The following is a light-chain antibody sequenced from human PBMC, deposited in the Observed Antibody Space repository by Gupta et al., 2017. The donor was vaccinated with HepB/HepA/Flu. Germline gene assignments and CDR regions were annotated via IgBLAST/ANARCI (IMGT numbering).Light chain of an antibody. CDR1: QSISSW. CDR2: KAS. Sequence: DIQMTQSPSTLSASVGDRVTITCRASQSISSWLAWYQQKPGKAPKLLIYKASSLESGVPSRFSGSGSGTEFTLTISSLQPDHFATYYCQQYYSYPWTFGQGTKLEIK. CDR3: QQYYSYPWT. V-gene: IGKV1-5*03. J-gene: IGKJ1*01.